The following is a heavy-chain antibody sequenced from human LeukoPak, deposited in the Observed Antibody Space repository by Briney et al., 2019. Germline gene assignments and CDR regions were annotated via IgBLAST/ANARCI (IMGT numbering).Heavy chain of an antibody. CDR3: ARAPTRGITPDY. CDR1: GYTFTSYD. D-gene: IGHD3-10*01. CDR2: INPNSGGT. Sequence: ASVKVSCKASGYTFTSYDINWVRQATGQGLEWMGWINPNSGGTNYAQKFLGRVTMTRDTSISTAYMELSRLRSDDTAVYYCARAPTRGITPDYWGQGTLVTVSS. V-gene: IGHV1-2*02. J-gene: IGHJ4*02.